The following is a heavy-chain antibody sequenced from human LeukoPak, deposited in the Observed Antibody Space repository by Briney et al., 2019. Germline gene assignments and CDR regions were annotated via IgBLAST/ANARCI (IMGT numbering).Heavy chain of an antibody. CDR2: MSYDGNNN. V-gene: IGHV3-30-3*01. Sequence: GKSLRLSCVASGFTFLNYAVHWVRQAPGKGLEWVAVMSYDGNNNYYADSVKGRFTLSRDTSKNTLYLQMKSLRPEDTAVYYCARVGQQLVLYYYYYMDVWGKGTTVTVSS. CDR1: GFTFLNYA. D-gene: IGHD6-13*01. CDR3: ARVGQQLVLYYYYYMDV. J-gene: IGHJ6*03.